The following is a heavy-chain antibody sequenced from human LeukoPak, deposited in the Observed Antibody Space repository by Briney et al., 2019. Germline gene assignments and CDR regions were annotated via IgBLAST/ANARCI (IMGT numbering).Heavy chain of an antibody. Sequence: GGSLRLSCAASGFTFSSYAMHWVRQAPGKGLEWVAVISYDGSNKYYADSVKGRFTISRDNSKNTLYLQMNSLRAEDTAVYYCARGIAAHDYWGQGTLVTVSS. J-gene: IGHJ4*02. CDR2: ISYDGSNK. V-gene: IGHV3-30*04. D-gene: IGHD6-6*01. CDR3: ARGIAAHDY. CDR1: GFTFSSYA.